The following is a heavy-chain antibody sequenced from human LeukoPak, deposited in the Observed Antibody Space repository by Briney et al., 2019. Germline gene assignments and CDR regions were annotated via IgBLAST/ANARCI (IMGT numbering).Heavy chain of an antibody. V-gene: IGHV3-30*18. Sequence: GESLRLSCAASGFTFSSYGMHWVRQAPGKGLEWVAVISYDGSNKYYADSVKGRFTISRDNSKNTLYLQMNSLRAEDTAVYYCAKDSSGLGYWGQGTLVTVSS. D-gene: IGHD6-19*01. J-gene: IGHJ4*02. CDR3: AKDSSGLGY. CDR2: ISYDGSNK. CDR1: GFTFSSYG.